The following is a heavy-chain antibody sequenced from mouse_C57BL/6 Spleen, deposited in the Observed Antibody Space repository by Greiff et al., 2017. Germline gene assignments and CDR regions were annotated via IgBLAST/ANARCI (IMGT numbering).Heavy chain of an antibody. CDR1: GYSFTGYY. CDR2: INPSTGGT. Sequence: DVQLQESGPELVKPGASVKISCKASGYSFTGYYMHWVKQRPEKSLEWIGEINPSTGGTTYNQKFKAKATLTVDKSSSTAYMQLKSLTSEDSAVYYCAKRIYYGNYVWYYFDYWGQGTTLTVSS. D-gene: IGHD2-1*01. J-gene: IGHJ2*01. V-gene: IGHV1-42*01. CDR3: AKRIYYGNYVWYYFDY.